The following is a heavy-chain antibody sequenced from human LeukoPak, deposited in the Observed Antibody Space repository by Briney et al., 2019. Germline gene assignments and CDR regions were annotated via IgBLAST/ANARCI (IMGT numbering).Heavy chain of an antibody. D-gene: IGHD5-18*01. CDR3: AKDYTGYLGMDV. CDR1: GFTFSSYG. Sequence: GGSLRLSFAPSGFTFSSYGMHWVRQAPGRGRRGVAVISYGGSNKYYAESVKGRFTISRDNSKNTVYLQMSSLRPEDTAVYYCAKDYTGYLGMDVWGPGTTVTVSS. CDR2: ISYGGSNK. J-gene: IGHJ6*02. V-gene: IGHV3-30*18.